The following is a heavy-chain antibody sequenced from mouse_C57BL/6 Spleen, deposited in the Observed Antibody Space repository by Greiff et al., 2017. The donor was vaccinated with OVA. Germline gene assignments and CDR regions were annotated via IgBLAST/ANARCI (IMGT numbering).Heavy chain of an antibody. J-gene: IGHJ4*01. V-gene: IGHV1-55*01. CDR2: IYPGSGST. CDR3: GVYYGYDEGAMDY. CDR1: GYTFTSYW. Sequence: QVQLQQSGAELVKPGASVKMSCKASGYTFTSYWITWVKQRPGQGLEWIGDIYPGSGSTNYNEKFKSKATLTVDPSSSTAYMQLSSLTSEDSAVYYCGVYYGYDEGAMDYWGQGTSVTVSS. D-gene: IGHD2-2*01.